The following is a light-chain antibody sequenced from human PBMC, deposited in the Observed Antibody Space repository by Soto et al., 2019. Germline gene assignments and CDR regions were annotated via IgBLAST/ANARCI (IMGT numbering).Light chain of an antibody. Sequence: DIQMTQSPSTLSASVGDSVTITCRASQSISTWLAWYQQKPGKAPNLLIYAASSLASGVPSRFSGTGSGTEFTLTISSLQPDDFATYYCQQYNSQWTFGQGTKVDIK. CDR1: QSISTW. CDR2: AAS. V-gene: IGKV1-5*01. CDR3: QQYNSQWT. J-gene: IGKJ1*01.